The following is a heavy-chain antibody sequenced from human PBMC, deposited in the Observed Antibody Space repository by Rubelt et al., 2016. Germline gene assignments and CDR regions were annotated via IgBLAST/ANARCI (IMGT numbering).Heavy chain of an antibody. J-gene: IGHJ4*02. CDR1: GFTFSSYW. V-gene: IGHV3-33*08. CDR3: ARENYGFVRSLDY. D-gene: IGHD1-7*01. Sequence: VQLVESGGGLVQPGGSLRLSCAASGFTFSSYWMTWVRQAPGKGLEWVAVIWYDGSNKYYADSVKGRFTISRDNSKNTLHLQMTSLGGEDTAVYYCARENYGFVRSLDYWGQGTLVTVSS. CDR2: IWYDGSNK.